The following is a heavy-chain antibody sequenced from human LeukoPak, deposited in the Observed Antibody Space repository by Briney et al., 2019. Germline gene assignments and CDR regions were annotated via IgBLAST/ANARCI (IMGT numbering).Heavy chain of an antibody. CDR3: AGAPTGGGFDP. CDR1: GFTFSRYA. Sequence: GGSLRLSCAVSGFTFSRYAMSWVRQAPGKGLEWVAGISGSGGSTDYADSVKGRFTISRDNAKNSLYLQMNSLRAEDTAVYYCAGAPTGGGFDPWGQGTLVTVSS. J-gene: IGHJ5*02. V-gene: IGHV3-23*01. CDR2: ISGSGGST. D-gene: IGHD1-26*01.